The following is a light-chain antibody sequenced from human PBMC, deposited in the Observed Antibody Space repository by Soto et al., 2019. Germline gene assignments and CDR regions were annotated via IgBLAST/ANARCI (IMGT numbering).Light chain of an antibody. CDR2: GAS. Sequence: EIVLTQSPGTLSLSPGERATLSCRASQSVSSSYLAWYQHKPGQPPRLLIYGASNRATGITDRFSGSGSGTDFTLTISRVEPEDFAVYYCQQYGISPRTFGQGTKVEIK. CDR3: QQYGISPRT. J-gene: IGKJ1*01. CDR1: QSVSSSY. V-gene: IGKV3-20*01.